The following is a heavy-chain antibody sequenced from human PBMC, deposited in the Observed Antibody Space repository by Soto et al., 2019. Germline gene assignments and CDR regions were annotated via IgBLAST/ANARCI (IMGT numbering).Heavy chain of an antibody. Sequence: PGGSLRLSCATSGFIISDCGMNWVRKAPGKGLEWVSYISSSSSVIDYADSVKGRFTVSRDNARNSLYLQMNSLRAEDTAVYYCARDLSWGSNWYYYMDVWGKGTTVTVSS. D-gene: IGHD7-27*01. V-gene: IGHV3-48*01. CDR2: ISSSSSVI. CDR1: GFIISDCG. J-gene: IGHJ6*03. CDR3: ARDLSWGSNWYYYMDV.